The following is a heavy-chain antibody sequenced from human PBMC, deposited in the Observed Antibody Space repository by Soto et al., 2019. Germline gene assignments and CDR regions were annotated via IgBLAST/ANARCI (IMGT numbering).Heavy chain of an antibody. CDR3: AREFRVVVAATTRESFDY. CDR1: GFTFSSYW. CDR2: IKQDGSEK. J-gene: IGHJ4*02. V-gene: IGHV3-7*01. D-gene: IGHD2-15*01. Sequence: GGSLRLSCAASGFTFSSYWMSWVRQAPGKGLEWVANIKQDGSEKYYVDSVKGRFTISRDNAKNSLYLQMNSLRAEDTAVYYCAREFRVVVAATTRESFDYWGQGTLVTVSS.